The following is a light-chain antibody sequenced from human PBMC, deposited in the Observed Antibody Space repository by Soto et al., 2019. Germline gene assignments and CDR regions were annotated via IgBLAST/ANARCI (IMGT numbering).Light chain of an antibody. Sequence: SVVTQPPPPSGAPGQSVPISCTGTSSDIGGYNYVSWYQQHPGKAPKLMIYEVSKRPSGVPDRFSGSKSGNTASLTVSGLQAEDEADYYCSSYAGSNNYVFGSGTKVTVL. CDR2: EVS. J-gene: IGLJ1*01. CDR3: SSYAGSNNYV. V-gene: IGLV2-8*01. CDR1: SSDIGGYNY.